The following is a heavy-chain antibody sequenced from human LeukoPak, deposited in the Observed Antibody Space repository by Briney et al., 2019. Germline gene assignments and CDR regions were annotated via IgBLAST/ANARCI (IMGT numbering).Heavy chain of an antibody. V-gene: IGHV6-1*01. CDR1: GDSVSSNSAA. J-gene: IGHJ4*02. Sequence: SQTLSLTCAISGDSVSSNSAAWNWIRQSPSRGLEWLGRTYYRSKWYNDYAVSVKSRITINPDTSKNQFSLQLNSVTPEDTAVYYCARAGGQLVGVSNYFDYWGQGTLVTVSS. CDR2: TYYRSKWYN. CDR3: ARAGGQLVGVSNYFDY. D-gene: IGHD6-6*01.